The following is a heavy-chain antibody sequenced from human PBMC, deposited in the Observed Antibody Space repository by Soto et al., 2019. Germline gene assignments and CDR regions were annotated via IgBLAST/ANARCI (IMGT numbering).Heavy chain of an antibody. CDR3: AEDGRLNHGPAFDF. V-gene: IGHV4-59*01. J-gene: IGHJ3*01. D-gene: IGHD1-26*01. Sequence: SETLSLTCTVSGGSISSYYWSWIRQPPGKGLEWIGYIYYSGSTNYNPSLKSRVTISVDTSKNQFSLKLSSVTAADTAVYFFAEDGRLNHGPAFDFLGQGTMVTVSS. CDR1: GGSISSYY. CDR2: IYYSGST.